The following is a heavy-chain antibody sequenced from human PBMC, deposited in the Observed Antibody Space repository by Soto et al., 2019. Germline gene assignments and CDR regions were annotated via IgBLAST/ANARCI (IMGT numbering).Heavy chain of an antibody. J-gene: IGHJ3*02. CDR3: ARGGIQQGAFDI. D-gene: IGHD6-13*01. CDR2: INLSGGST. CDR1: GYTFTSYY. Sequence: ASVKVSCKASGYTFTSYYMHWVRQAPGQGLEWMGIINLSGGSTSYAQKFQGRVTMTGDKDTSTVYMELSSLRSEDTAMDYCARGGIQQGAFDIWGQGTMFTVSS. V-gene: IGHV1-46*01.